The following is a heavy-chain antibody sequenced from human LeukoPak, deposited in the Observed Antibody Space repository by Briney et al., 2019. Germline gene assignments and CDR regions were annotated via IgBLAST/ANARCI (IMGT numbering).Heavy chain of an antibody. CDR1: GFNFRSYS. J-gene: IGHJ6*02. CDR3: ARHFGVISKGVYYYYYGLDV. V-gene: IGHV3-48*02. CDR2: ISSSTINI. D-gene: IGHD3-3*01. Sequence: PGGSLRLSCAASGFNFRSYSMNWVRQAPGKGLEWVSYISSSTINIYYADSVKGRFTISRDNSKNTLYLQMSSLRDEDTAVYFCARHFGVISKGVYYYYYGLDVWGQGTTVTVSS.